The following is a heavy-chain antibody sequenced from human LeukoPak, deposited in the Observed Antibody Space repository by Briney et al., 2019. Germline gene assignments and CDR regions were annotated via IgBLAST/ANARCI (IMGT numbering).Heavy chain of an antibody. CDR2: ISSSSSYI. CDR3: AQDPASSGVDP. J-gene: IGHJ5*02. CDR1: GFTFSSYS. V-gene: IGHV3-21*01. Sequence: PGGSLRLSCAASGFTFSSYSMNWVRQAPGKGLEWVSSISSSSSYIYYADSVKGRFTISRDNSKNTLYLQMNSLRTEDTAVYYCAQDPASSGVDPWGQGTLVTVSS. D-gene: IGHD5-18*01.